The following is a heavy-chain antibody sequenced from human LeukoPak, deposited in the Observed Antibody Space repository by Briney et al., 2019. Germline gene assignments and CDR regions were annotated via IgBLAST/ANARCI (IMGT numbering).Heavy chain of an antibody. CDR1: GLKNKFW. Sequence: GGSLRLSCAASGLKNKFWMSWVRQAPGKGLEWVANIKHDGSERNYVDSVKGRFTISRDNAKNSLYLQMNSLRAEDTAVYYCACLVGATQDVWGKGTTVIVSS. V-gene: IGHV3-7*01. CDR3: ACLVGATQDV. D-gene: IGHD1-26*01. CDR2: IKHDGSER. J-gene: IGHJ6*04.